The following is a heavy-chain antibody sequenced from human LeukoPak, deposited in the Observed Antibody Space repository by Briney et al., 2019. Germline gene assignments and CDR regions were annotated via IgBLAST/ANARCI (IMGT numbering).Heavy chain of an antibody. CDR1: GGSITSSNW. J-gene: IGHJ4*02. CDR2: IYHSGNT. V-gene: IGHV4-4*02. CDR3: ARLPFNSGYEYFDY. D-gene: IGHD5-12*01. Sequence: PSETLSLTCAVSGGSITSSNWWSWVRQPPGKGLEWIGEIYHSGNTNYNPSLKSRVTISVDKSKNQFSLKLSSVTAADTAVYSCARLPFNSGYEYFDYWGQGILVTVSS.